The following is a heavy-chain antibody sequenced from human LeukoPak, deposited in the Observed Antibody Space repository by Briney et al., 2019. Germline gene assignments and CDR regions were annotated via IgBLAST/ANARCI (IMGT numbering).Heavy chain of an antibody. V-gene: IGHV1-24*01. CDR1: GYTLTELS. D-gene: IGHD3-22*01. J-gene: IGHJ4*02. CDR2: FDPEDGET. Sequence: ASVKVSCKVSGYTLTELSMHWVRQAPGKGLEWKGGFDPEDGETIYAQKFQGRVTMTEDTSTDTAYMELSSLRSEDTAVYYCATWYYYDSSGYYFPYWGQGTLVTVSS. CDR3: ATWYYYDSSGYYFPY.